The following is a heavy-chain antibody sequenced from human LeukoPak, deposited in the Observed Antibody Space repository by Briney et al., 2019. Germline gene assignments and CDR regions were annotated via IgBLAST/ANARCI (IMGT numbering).Heavy chain of an antibody. CDR2: ISGSGGST. J-gene: IGHJ4*02. D-gene: IGHD7-27*01. Sequence: PGGSLRLSCAASGFTFSSYAMSWVRQAPGKGLEWVSAISGSGGSTYYADSVEGRFTISRDNSKNTLYLQMNSLRAEDTAVYYCAKVENWVPAGDFDYWGQGTLVTVSS. CDR1: GFTFSSYA. CDR3: AKVENWVPAGDFDY. V-gene: IGHV3-23*01.